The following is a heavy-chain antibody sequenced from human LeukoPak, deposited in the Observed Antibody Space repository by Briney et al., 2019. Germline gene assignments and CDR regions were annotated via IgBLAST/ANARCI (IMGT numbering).Heavy chain of an antibody. CDR2: INPNSGGT. V-gene: IGHV1-2*02. CDR3: ASSSDSGYDWGGPFDY. D-gene: IGHD5-12*01. Sequence: ASVKVSCKASGYTFTGYYMHWVRQAPGQGLEWMGWINPNSGGTNYAQKFQGRVTMTRDTSISTAYMELSRLRSDDTAVYYCASSSDSGYDWGGPFDYWGQGTLVTVFS. CDR1: GYTFTGYY. J-gene: IGHJ4*02.